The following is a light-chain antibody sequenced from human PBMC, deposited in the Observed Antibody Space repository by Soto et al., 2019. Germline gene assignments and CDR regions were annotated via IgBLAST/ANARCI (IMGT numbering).Light chain of an antibody. CDR3: QQYDNWPPLT. CDR2: SAT. CDR1: QSVKKN. V-gene: IGKV3-15*01. J-gene: IGKJ1*01. Sequence: EVVMTQSPATLSVSPGDRATLSCRASQSVKKNLAWYRQTLGQAPRLLVSSATTRAPGVPPRFSGSGSGTEFTLPISSLQSEDSAVNYCQQYDNWPPLTFGQGTKVEI.